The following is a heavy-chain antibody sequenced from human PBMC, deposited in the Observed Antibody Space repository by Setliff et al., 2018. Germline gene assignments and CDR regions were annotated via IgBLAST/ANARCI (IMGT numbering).Heavy chain of an antibody. CDR1: GGYITSGNNY. Sequence: PSETLSLTCTVSGGYITSGNNYWSWIRQPAGKGLEWIRRIYAIGRATYNPSIKGRVTISLDRSENEFSLNLTSVTAADTADYFCAKEPSPRDALDIWGQGTMVTVSS. V-gene: IGHV4-61*02. J-gene: IGHJ3*02. CDR2: IYAIGRA. CDR3: AKEPSPRDALDI.